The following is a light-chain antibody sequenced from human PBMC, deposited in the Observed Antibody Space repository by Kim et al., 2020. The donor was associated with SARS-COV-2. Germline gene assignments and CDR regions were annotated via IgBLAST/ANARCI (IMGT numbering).Light chain of an antibody. CDR1: PRDTVRFNY. CDR3: NSYGCSDNLL. V-gene: IGLV2-8*01. J-gene: IGLJ3*02. CDR2: EVT. Sequence: PSFTISCTPTPRDTVRFNYPSLCQQHPGTAPTLMIFEVTMRPSGVPDRFSGSRSGNTASLTVSGLQAEDEADYYCNSYGCSDNLLFGGGTQLTVL.